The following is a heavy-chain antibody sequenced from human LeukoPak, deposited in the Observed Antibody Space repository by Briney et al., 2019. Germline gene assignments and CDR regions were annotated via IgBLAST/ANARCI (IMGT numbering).Heavy chain of an antibody. J-gene: IGHJ5*02. Sequence: SETLSLTCTVSGGSINSYYWSWIRQPPGRGLEGIGYIYYSGSTNYNPSLKSRVTISVDTSKNQFSLKLSSVTAADTAVYYCARGGGAVDWFDPWGQGTLVTVPS. CDR2: IYYSGST. CDR3: ARGGGAVDWFDP. D-gene: IGHD2-21*01. V-gene: IGHV4-59*01. CDR1: GGSINSYY.